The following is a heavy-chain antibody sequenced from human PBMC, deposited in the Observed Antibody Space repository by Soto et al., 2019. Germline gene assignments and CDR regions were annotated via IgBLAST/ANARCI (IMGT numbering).Heavy chain of an antibody. CDR3: ARDWRSYDILTGYSDINLFDP. D-gene: IGHD3-9*01. J-gene: IGHJ5*02. CDR2: IIPIFGTA. CDR1: GGTFSSYA. Sequence: GASVKVSCKASGGTFSSYAISWVRQAPGQGLEWMGGIIPIFGTANYAQKFQGRVTITADESTSTAYMELSSLRSEDTAVYYCARDWRSYDILTGYSDINLFDPWGQGTLVTVSS. V-gene: IGHV1-69*13.